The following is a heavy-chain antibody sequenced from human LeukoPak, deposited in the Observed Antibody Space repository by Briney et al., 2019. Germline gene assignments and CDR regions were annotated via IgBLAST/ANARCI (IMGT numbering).Heavy chain of an antibody. CDR2: ISANGVRT. CDR1: GFTFSSFA. CDR3: AKEGTYYFYFMDV. J-gene: IGHJ6*03. Sequence: GGSLRLSCAASGFTFSSFAMSWVRQAPGKGLEWASGISANGVRTYYADSVKGRFTISRDNSKNTLSLQMNSLRVEDTAVYFCAKEGTYYFYFMDVWGKGTTVTVSS. D-gene: IGHD3-10*01. V-gene: IGHV3-23*01.